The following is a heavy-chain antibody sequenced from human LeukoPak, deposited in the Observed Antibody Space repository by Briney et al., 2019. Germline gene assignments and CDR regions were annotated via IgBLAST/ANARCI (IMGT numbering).Heavy chain of an antibody. CDR3: ARLVVGGWFDP. J-gene: IGHJ5*02. D-gene: IGHD1-26*01. CDR2: IYYSGST. Sequence: SETLSLTCTVSGGSISSSSYYWGWIRQPPGKRLEWIGSIYYSGSTYYNPSLKSRVTISVDTSKNQFSLKLSSVTAADTAVYYCARLVVGGWFDPWGQGTLVTVSS. CDR1: GGSISSSSYY. V-gene: IGHV4-39*01.